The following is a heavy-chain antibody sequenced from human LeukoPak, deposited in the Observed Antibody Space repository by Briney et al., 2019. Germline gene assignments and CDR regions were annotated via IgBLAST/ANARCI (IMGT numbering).Heavy chain of an antibody. J-gene: IGHJ4*02. Sequence: ASVKVSCKASGYTFTTYGISWVRQAPGQGLEWMGWISAYNGNTNYAQKLQGRVTMTTDISTSTAYMELRSLRSDDTAVYYCARVRGYNYYDSSGSGPFDYWGQGTLVTVSS. CDR2: ISAYNGNT. V-gene: IGHV1-18*01. CDR1: GYTFTTYG. CDR3: ARVRGYNYYDSSGSGPFDY. D-gene: IGHD3-22*01.